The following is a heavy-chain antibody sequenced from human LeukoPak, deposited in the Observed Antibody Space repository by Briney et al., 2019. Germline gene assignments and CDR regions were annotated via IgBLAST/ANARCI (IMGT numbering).Heavy chain of an antibody. CDR3: ARDCIGCHGFDY. CDR2: VSAYGDNT. D-gene: IGHD2-15*01. V-gene: IGHV1-18*01. Sequence: ASVKVSCKTPGYTFINYGITWARQAPGQGLEGMGWVSAYGDNTNYVQKIQGRVTMTTDTSTSTAYMELRSLRSDDTAVYYCARDCIGCHGFDYWGQGTLVTVSS. CDR1: GYTFINYG. J-gene: IGHJ4*02.